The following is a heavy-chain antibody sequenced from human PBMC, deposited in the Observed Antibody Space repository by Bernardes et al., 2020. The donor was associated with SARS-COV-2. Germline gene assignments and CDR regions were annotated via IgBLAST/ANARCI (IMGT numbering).Heavy chain of an antibody. J-gene: IGHJ6*02. CDR3: ARGTFASAFYYYYGMDV. V-gene: IGHV7-4-1*02. CDR1: GYTFTSYA. CDR2: INTNTGNP. D-gene: IGHD3-16*01. Sequence: ASVKDSCKASGYTFTSYAMNWVRQAPGQGLEWMGWINTNTGNPTYAQGFTGRFVFSLDTSVSTAYLQISSLKAEDTAVYYCARGTFASAFYYYYGMDVWGQGTTVTVSS.